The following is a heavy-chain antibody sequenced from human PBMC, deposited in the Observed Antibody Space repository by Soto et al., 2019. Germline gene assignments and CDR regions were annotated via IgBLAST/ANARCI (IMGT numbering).Heavy chain of an antibody. CDR3: ARASATYYSSSWYGYYGMDV. D-gene: IGHD6-13*01. CDR1: GGSISSGGYS. J-gene: IGHJ6*02. Sequence: PSETLSLTCAVSGGSISSGGYSWSWIRQPPGTGLEWIGYIYHSGSTYYNPSLKSRVTISVDRSKNQFSLKLSSVTAADTAVYYCARASATYYSSSWYGYYGMDVWGQGTTVTVSS. CDR2: IYHSGST. V-gene: IGHV4-30-2*01.